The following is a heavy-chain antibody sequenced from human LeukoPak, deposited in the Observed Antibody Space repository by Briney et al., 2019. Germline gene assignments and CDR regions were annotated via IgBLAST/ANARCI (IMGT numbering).Heavy chain of an antibody. CDR2: IYYSGST. CDR3: ASVIAAAGTDYFDY. CDR1: GGSISSSSYY. Sequence: SETLSLTCTVSGGSISSSSYYWGRIRPPPGEGLEWIGSIYYSGSTYYNPSLKSRVTISVDTPKNQFSLKLSSVTAADTAVYYCASVIAAAGTDYFDYWGQGTLVTVSS. D-gene: IGHD6-13*01. J-gene: IGHJ4*02. V-gene: IGHV4-39*01.